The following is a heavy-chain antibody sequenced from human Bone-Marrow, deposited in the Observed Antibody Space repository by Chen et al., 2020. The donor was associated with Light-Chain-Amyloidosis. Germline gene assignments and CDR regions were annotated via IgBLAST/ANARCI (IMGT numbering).Heavy chain of an antibody. CDR3: ARGNRDGFNYWFDL. Sequence: QVQLQESGPGLVKPSETLSLTCTVSGDSFSNYYWSWIRQPPGKPLEWIGYIYNSGSTQYNFSLKSRVTFSVDMSKNQFSLNLTSLTAADTAVYYCARGNRDGFNYWFDLWGQGTLVTVSS. V-gene: IGHV4-59*13. J-gene: IGHJ5*02. D-gene: IGHD5-12*01. CDR2: IYNSGST. CDR1: GDSFSNYY.